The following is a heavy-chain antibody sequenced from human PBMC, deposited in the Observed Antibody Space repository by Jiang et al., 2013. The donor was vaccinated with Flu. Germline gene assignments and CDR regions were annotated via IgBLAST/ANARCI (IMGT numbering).Heavy chain of an antibody. J-gene: IGHJ3*02. Sequence: TLSLTCTVSGGSISSYYWSWIRQPPRKGLEWIGYIYYSGSTNYNPSLKSRVTISVDTSKNQFSLKLSSVTAADTAVYYCARDQVHSGYDSAWEDAFDIWGQGTMVTVSS. CDR3: ARDQVHSGYDSAWEDAFDI. D-gene: IGHD5-12*01. V-gene: IGHV4-59*01. CDR2: IYYSGST. CDR1: GGSISSYY.